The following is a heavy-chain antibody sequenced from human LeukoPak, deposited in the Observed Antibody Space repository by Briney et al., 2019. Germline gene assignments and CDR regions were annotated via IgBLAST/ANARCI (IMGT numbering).Heavy chain of an antibody. CDR2: IYYSGTT. D-gene: IGHD3-3*01. CDR3: TRAYWIGFHFDS. CDR1: GGSISSGDHF. V-gene: IGHV4-30-4*01. J-gene: IGHJ4*02. Sequence: SETLSLTCSVSGGSISSGDHFWTWIRQPPGKGLEYIGYIYYSGTTYYNPSLKSRITMSVDMSANQFSLRLTSVSAADTAVYYCTRAYWIGFHFDSWGQGILVSVS.